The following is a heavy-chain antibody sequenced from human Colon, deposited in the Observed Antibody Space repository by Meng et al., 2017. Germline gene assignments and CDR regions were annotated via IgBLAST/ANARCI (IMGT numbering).Heavy chain of an antibody. CDR3: ARETIRINYDSRPFDS. D-gene: IGHD3-22*01. CDR1: GASISSGSIY. V-gene: IGHV4-61*02. CDR2: ISTSGST. J-gene: IGHJ4*02. Sequence: SETLSLTCTVSGASISSGSIYWSWFRQTAGRGLECLGRISTSGSTNYNPSLSSRISMSLDASQNQFSLKLGSVTAADTAVYYCARETIRINYDSRPFDSWGQGILVTVSS.